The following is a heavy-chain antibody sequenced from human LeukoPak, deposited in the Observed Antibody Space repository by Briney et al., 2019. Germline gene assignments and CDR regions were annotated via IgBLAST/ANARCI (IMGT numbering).Heavy chain of an antibody. CDR1: GFTFSSYG. CDR3: TKNGGFSSSWPVYYLDY. CDR2: IRYDGSNK. Sequence: GGSLRLSCAASGFTFSSYGMHWVRQAPGKGLEWVAFIRYDGSNKYYADSVKGRFTISRDNSKNTLYLQMNSLRAEDTAVYYCTKNGGFSSSWPVYYLDYWGQGTLVTVSS. V-gene: IGHV3-30*02. D-gene: IGHD6-13*01. J-gene: IGHJ4*02.